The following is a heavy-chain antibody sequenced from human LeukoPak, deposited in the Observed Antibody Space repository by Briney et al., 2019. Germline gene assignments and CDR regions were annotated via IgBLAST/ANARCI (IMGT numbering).Heavy chain of an antibody. CDR1: GYTFTGYY. CDR3: ARDRVGATPTNWFDP. Sequence: GASVKVSCKASGYTFTGYYMHWVRQAPGQGLEWMGWINPNSGGTNYAQKFQGRVTMTRDTSISTAYMELSRLRSDDPAVYYCARDRVGATPTNWFDPWGQGTLVTVSS. CDR2: INPNSGGT. V-gene: IGHV1-2*02. J-gene: IGHJ5*02. D-gene: IGHD1-26*01.